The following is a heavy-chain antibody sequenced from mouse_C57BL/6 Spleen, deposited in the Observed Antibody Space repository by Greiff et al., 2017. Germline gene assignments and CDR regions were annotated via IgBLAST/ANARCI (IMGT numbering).Heavy chain of an antibody. D-gene: IGHD1-1*01. CDR3: ARSLYYYGSSYVWYFDV. Sequence: QVQLKQPGAELVMPGASVKLSCKASGYTFTSYWMHWVKQRPGQGLEWIGEIDPSDSYTNYNQKFKGKSTLTVDKSSSTAYMQLSSLTSEDSAVYYCARSLYYYGSSYVWYFDVWGTGTTVTVSS. V-gene: IGHV1-69*01. CDR2: IDPSDSYT. J-gene: IGHJ1*03. CDR1: GYTFTSYW.